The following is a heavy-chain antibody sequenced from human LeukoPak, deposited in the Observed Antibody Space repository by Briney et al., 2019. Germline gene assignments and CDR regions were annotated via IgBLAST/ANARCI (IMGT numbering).Heavy chain of an antibody. CDR1: GGSFSGYY. V-gene: IGHV4-34*01. CDR2: INHSGST. Sequence: PSETLSLTCAVYGGSFSGYYWSWIRQPPGKGLEWIGEINHSGSTNYNPSLKSRVTISVDTSKNQFSLKLSSVTAADTAVYYCATGRPFGPYYFDYWGQGTLVTVSS. J-gene: IGHJ4*02. D-gene: IGHD3-16*01. CDR3: ATGRPFGPYYFDY.